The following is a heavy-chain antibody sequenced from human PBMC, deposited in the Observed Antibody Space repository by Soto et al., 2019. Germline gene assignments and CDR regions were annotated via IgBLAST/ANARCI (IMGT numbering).Heavy chain of an antibody. J-gene: IGHJ3*02. Sequence: SETLSLTCTVSRRSISSRNYYWGWIRQPPGKGLEWIGSIYYSGSTYYNPSLKSRVTISVDTSKNQFSLKLSSVTAADTAVYYCARHGAHYDFWSDRGYAFDIWCQGTMVT. CDR3: ARHGAHYDFWSDRGYAFDI. CDR2: IYYSGST. D-gene: IGHD3-3*01. CDR1: RRSISSRNYY. V-gene: IGHV4-39*01.